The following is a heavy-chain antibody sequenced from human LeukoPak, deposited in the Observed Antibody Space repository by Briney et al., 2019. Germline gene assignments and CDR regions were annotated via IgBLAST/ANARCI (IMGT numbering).Heavy chain of an antibody. CDR2: IRSSGSTI. CDR1: GFSFSTYS. D-gene: IGHD5-24*01. CDR3: ANYNGDYLDY. Sequence: PGGSLRLSCAASGFSFSTYSMNWVRQAPGKGLEWVSYIRSSGSTIYYADSVKGRFTISRDNAKNSLYLQMNSLRAEDTAVYYCANYNGDYLDYWGQGTLVAVSS. J-gene: IGHJ4*02. V-gene: IGHV3-48*01.